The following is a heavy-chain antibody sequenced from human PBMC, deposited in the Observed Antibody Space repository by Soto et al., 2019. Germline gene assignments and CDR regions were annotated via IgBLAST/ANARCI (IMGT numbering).Heavy chain of an antibody. Sequence: SATLSLTCSVSGEYLTSGGYYWSWVRHHPGKGLEWVGSIYYTGDTYFNPSLKSRITVSMDTSKNEFSLKLTSVTSADTAVYFCARGAPRPRDVPTYFHVWGQGTLVTVSS. CDR1: GEYLTSGGYY. V-gene: IGHV4-31*03. CDR3: ARGAPRPRDVPTYFHV. CDR2: IYYTGDT. J-gene: IGHJ4*02. D-gene: IGHD1-26*01.